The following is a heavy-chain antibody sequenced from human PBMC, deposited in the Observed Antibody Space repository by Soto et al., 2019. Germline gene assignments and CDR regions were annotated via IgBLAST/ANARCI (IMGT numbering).Heavy chain of an antibody. D-gene: IGHD1-1*01. CDR2: ISAYNGNT. V-gene: IGHV1-18*01. J-gene: IGHJ6*03. CDR1: GYTFTSYG. CDR3: ARLVERLDDYYYYMDV. Sequence: ASVKVSCKASGYTFTSYGISWVRQAPGQGLEWMGWISAYNGNTNYAQKLQGRVTMTTDTSTSTAYMELRSLRSDDTAVYYCARLVERLDDYYYYMDVWGKGTTVTVSS.